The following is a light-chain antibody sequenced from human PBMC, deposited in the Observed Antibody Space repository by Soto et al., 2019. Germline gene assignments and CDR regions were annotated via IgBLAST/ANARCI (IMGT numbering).Light chain of an antibody. V-gene: IGLV2-14*01. J-gene: IGLJ2*01. Sequence: QSALTQPASVSGSPGQSITISCTGTSSDIGRYNHVSWYQHHPGKAPRLIIYEVSNRPSGVSNRFSGSKSGNTASLTISGLQAEDEADYYCSSYTSSSTPVVFGGGTKVTVL. CDR1: SSDIGRYNH. CDR2: EVS. CDR3: SSYTSSSTPVV.